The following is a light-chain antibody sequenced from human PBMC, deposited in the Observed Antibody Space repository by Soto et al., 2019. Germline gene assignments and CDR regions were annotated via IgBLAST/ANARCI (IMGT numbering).Light chain of an antibody. CDR3: ATYGGSRI. J-gene: IGLJ2*01. CDR2: EVS. Sequence: QSALTQPPSASGSPGQSVTISCTGTSSDVGGNNYVSWYPKHPGKAPKLLIYEVSKRPSGVPARFSGSKSGNTASLTVSGLQAEDEADYYCATYGGSRIFGGGTKLTVL. CDR1: SSDVGGNNY. V-gene: IGLV2-8*01.